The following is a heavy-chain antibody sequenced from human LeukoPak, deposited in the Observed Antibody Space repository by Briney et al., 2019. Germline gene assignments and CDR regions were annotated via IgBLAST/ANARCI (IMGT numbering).Heavy chain of an antibody. CDR3: ARDQPHGESDY. CDR1: GYTFTGYY. J-gene: IGHJ4*02. V-gene: IGHV1-2*06. Sequence: GASVKVSCKASGYTFTGYYMHWVRQAPGQGLEWMGRINPNSGGTNYAQKFQGRVTRTRDTSISTAYMELSRLRSDDTAVYYCARDQPHGESDYWGQGTLVTVSS. D-gene: IGHD3-10*01. CDR2: INPNSGGT.